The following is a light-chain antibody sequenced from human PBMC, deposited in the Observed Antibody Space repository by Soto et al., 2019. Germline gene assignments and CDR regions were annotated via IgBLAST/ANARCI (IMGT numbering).Light chain of an antibody. Sequence: QSALTQPASVSGSPGQSITISCTGTSSDVGGYNYVSWYQQHPGKAPKVMIYDVTNRPSGVSNRFSGSKSGNTASLTISGLQAEDDADYYCSSYTSSSTLYVFGTGTKVTVL. CDR2: DVT. CDR1: SSDVGGYNY. CDR3: SSYTSSSTLYV. J-gene: IGLJ1*01. V-gene: IGLV2-14*03.